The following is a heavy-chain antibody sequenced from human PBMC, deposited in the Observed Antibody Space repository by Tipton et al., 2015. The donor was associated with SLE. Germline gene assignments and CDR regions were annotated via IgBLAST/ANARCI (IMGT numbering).Heavy chain of an antibody. CDR1: GFTFGSYA. CDR2: IYAGDST. J-gene: IGHJ2*01. Sequence: SLRLSCSASGFTFGSYAMSWVRQAPGKGLEWVSTIYAGDSTYYADTVRGRFTISRDNFKNTLYLEMNSLRAEDTAVYYCAKDQGFHWYFDLWGRGTLVTVSS. V-gene: IGHV3-23*03. CDR3: AKDQGFHWYFDL.